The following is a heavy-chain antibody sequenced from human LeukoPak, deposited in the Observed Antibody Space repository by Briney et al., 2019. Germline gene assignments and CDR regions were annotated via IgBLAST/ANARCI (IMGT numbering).Heavy chain of an antibody. J-gene: IGHJ4*02. D-gene: IGHD2-15*01. CDR3: ARTLYCIGATATCYSPELFDS. CDR2: IFHSANT. CDR1: GYSISSGYH. V-gene: IGHV4-38-2*01. Sequence: SETLSLTCAVSGYSISSGYHWGWIRQSPGKGLEWIGSIFHSANTYYNPSLKSRVTISVDTSMNQFSLKLTSLTAADTAVYYCARTLYCIGATATCYSPELFDSWGQGTLVTVSS.